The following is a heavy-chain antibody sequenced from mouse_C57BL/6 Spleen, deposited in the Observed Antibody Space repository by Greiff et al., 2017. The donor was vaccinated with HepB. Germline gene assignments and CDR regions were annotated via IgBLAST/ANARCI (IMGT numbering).Heavy chain of an antibody. D-gene: IGHD2-1*01. V-gene: IGHV1-19*01. Sequence: VQLQQSGPVLVKPGASVKMSCKASGYTFTDYYMNWVKQSHGKSLEWIGVINPYNGGTSYNQKFKGKATLTVDKSSSTAYMELNSLTYEDSAVYYCARSYGKDAMDYWGQGTSVTVSS. CDR1: GYTFTDYY. CDR3: ARSYGKDAMDY. J-gene: IGHJ4*01. CDR2: INPYNGGT.